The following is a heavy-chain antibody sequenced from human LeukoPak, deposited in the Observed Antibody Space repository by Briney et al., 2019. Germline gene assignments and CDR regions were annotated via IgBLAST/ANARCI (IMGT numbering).Heavy chain of an antibody. CDR1: GGSIGSGGYY. CDR2: IYSSGST. CDR3: ARGRSAAGNFYY. D-gene: IGHD6-13*01. Sequence: SQTLSLTCAVSGGSIGSGGYYWIWIRHQPGKGLEWIGYIYSSGSTDYHPSLKSRLAISVDTPKHLFSLKVTSVTAADTAVYYCARGRSAAGNFYYWGQGTLVAVSS. V-gene: IGHV4-31*11. J-gene: IGHJ4*02.